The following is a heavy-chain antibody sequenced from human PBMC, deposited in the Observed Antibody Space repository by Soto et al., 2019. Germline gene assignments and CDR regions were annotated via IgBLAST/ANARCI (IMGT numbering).Heavy chain of an antibody. CDR2: IRGNGDPP. V-gene: IGHV3-64D*06. D-gene: IGHD3-3*01. CDR3: AKRRNVLRFLEWSSGMEV. CDR1: GFTFSSYA. Sequence: GGSLRLSCSASGFTFSSYAMHWVRQAPGKGLEYVSGIRGNGDPPFYADSVKGRFTTSRDNSKSTLYLQMSSLRAEDTAFYYCAKRRNVLRFLEWSSGMEVWGQGTTVTVSS. J-gene: IGHJ6*02.